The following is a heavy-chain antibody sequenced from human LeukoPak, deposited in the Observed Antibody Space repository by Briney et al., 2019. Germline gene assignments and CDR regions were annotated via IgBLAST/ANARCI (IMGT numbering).Heavy chain of an antibody. Sequence: GGSLRLSCAASGFTFSDYYMSWIRQAPGKGLEWVSYISSSGSTIYYADSVKGRFTISRDNAKNSLYLQMNSLRAEDTALYYCARAVAGPAGEYYFDYWGQGTLVTVSS. J-gene: IGHJ4*02. D-gene: IGHD6-19*01. CDR2: ISSSGSTI. V-gene: IGHV3-11*04. CDR3: ARAVAGPAGEYYFDY. CDR1: GFTFSDYY.